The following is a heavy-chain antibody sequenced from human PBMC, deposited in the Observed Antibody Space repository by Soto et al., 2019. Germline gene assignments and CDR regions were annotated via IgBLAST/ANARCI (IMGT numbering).Heavy chain of an antibody. CDR1: RFTFSSYA. CDR2: ISPDGSDT. V-gene: IGHV3-30*04. D-gene: IGHD1-26*01. J-gene: IGHJ3*01. CDR3: ARDGGSPGNYYSAPDL. Sequence: PGGSLRLSCAGSRFTFSSYAMHWVRQAPGKGLEWVSVISPDGSDTFYAESVKGRFTVSRDNSKNTMYVQMNSLRPEDTAIYYCARDGGSPGNYYSAPDLWGQGTMVTVSS.